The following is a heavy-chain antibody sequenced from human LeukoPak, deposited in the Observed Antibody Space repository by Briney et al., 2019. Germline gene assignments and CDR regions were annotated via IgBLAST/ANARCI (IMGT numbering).Heavy chain of an antibody. D-gene: IGHD3-10*01. Sequence: PGGTLRLSCAASGFTFSSYGMSWVRQAPGKGLEWVSAISGSGGSTYYADSVKGRFTISRDNSKNTLYLQMNSLRAEDTAVYYCAKDRSMVRGVRFMVYYFDYWGQGTLVTVSS. CDR2: ISGSGGST. CDR3: AKDRSMVRGVRFMVYYFDY. CDR1: GFTFSSYG. J-gene: IGHJ4*02. V-gene: IGHV3-23*01.